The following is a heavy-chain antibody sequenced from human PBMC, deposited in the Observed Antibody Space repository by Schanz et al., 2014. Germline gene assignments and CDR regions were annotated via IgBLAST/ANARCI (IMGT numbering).Heavy chain of an antibody. V-gene: IGHV1-18*01. CDR1: GYPFTSDD. Sequence: QVQLVQSGAKVKKPGASVKVSCRASGYPFTSDDITWVRQAPGQGLEWMGWISVYHGHTNYAEKVHGRVTMTTDTSTSTAYMELRSLISDDTAVYYCVRDAGWAFGDYHGMDVWGQGTSVTVSS. CDR2: ISVYHGHT. D-gene: IGHD3-10*01. J-gene: IGHJ6*02. CDR3: VRDAGWAFGDYHGMDV.